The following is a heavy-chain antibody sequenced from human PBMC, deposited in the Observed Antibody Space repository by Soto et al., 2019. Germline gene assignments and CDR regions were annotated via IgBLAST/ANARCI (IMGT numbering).Heavy chain of an antibody. J-gene: IGHJ2*01. CDR2: ISAYNGNT. V-gene: IGHV1-18*01. CDR1: GYTFTSYG. D-gene: IGHD6-13*01. Sequence: QVQLVQSGAEVKKPGASVKVSCKASGYTFTSYGISWVRQAPGQGLEWMGWISAYNGNTNYAQKLQGRVTMTTDTSTSTADMELRSLRSDDTAVYYCANIAAAGSTYNWYFDLWGRGTLVTVSS. CDR3: ANIAAAGSTYNWYFDL.